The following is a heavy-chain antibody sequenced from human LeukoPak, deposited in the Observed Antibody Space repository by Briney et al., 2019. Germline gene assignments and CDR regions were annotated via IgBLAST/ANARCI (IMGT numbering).Heavy chain of an antibody. J-gene: IGHJ4*02. D-gene: IGHD6-19*01. CDR1: GGSISSYY. Sequence: SETLSLTCTVSGGSISSYYWSWIRQPPGKGLEWIGYIFYSGSTNYNPSLKSRVTISVDTSKNQFSLKLTSVTAADTAVYYCARGTGWFFYWGQGTLVTVSS. CDR3: ARGTGWFFY. V-gene: IGHV4-59*08. CDR2: IFYSGST.